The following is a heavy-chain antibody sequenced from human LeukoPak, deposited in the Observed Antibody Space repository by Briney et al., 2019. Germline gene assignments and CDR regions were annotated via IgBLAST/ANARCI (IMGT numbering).Heavy chain of an antibody. CDR2: IRQDGSDK. Sequence: PGGSLRLSCAASGFTFSSYWMTWVRQAPGKGLEWVANIRQDGSDKYYVDSVKGRFTISRDNSKNTLYLQMNSLRAEDTAVYYCARVSGYDYGDAFDIWGQGTMVTVSS. V-gene: IGHV3-7*01. CDR3: ARVSGYDYGDAFDI. CDR1: GFTFSSYW. J-gene: IGHJ3*02. D-gene: IGHD5-12*01.